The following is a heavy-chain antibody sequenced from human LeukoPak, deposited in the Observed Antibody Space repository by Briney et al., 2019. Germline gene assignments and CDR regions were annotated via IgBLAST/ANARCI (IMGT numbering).Heavy chain of an antibody. CDR1: GFAFSNYW. CDR2: ISPDGSTT. CDR3: ARVNVCPRCHYDY. D-gene: IGHD3-16*01. J-gene: IGHJ4*02. V-gene: IGHV3-74*01. Sequence: GGSLRLSCAGSGFAFSNYWMHWVRQVPGKGLVWVSRISPDGSTTLYADSVKGRFTISRDNAKNTLYLQMNTLRAEDTAVYYCARVNVCPRCHYDYWGQGTLVTVSS.